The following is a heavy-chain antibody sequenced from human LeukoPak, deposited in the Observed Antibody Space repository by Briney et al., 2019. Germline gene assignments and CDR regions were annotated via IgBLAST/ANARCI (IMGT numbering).Heavy chain of an antibody. Sequence: GESLKISCAASGFTFSGSAMHWVRQAPGKGLEWVGRIRSKENNYATVYAASVKGRFTISRDDSKNTAYLQMNSLKTEDTAVYFCSRVSRKSNYCYYDMDVWGKGTTVTVSS. CDR3: SRVSRKSNYCYYDMDV. V-gene: IGHV3-73*01. CDR1: GFTFSGSA. D-gene: IGHD1-14*01. CDR2: IRSKENNYAT. J-gene: IGHJ6*03.